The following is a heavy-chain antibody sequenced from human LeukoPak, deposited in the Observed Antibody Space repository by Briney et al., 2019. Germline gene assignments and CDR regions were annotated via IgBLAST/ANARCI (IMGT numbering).Heavy chain of an antibody. V-gene: IGHV3-20*04. CDR2: INWNGGST. D-gene: IGHD1-26*01. CDR3: ARRFNLYSGSYYDY. CDR1: GFTFDDYG. Sequence: GGSLRLSCAASGFTFDDYGMSWVRQAPGKGLEWVSGINWNGGSTGYADSVKGRFTISRDNAKNCLYLQMNSLRAEDTALYYCARRFNLYSGSYYDYWGQGTLVTVSS. J-gene: IGHJ4*02.